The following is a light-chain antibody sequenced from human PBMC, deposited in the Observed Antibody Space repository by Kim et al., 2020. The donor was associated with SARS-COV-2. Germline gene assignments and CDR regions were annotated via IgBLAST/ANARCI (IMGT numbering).Light chain of an antibody. CDR2: DTT. Sequence: QAVVTQEPSLTVSPGETVTLTCSSSTGPVTSSHFPYWFQQRPGQAPRTLISDTTNTHSWTPARFSGSLLGDKAALTLSGAQPEDEADYYCLLSYSGVWVFGGGTQLTVL. V-gene: IGLV7-46*01. J-gene: IGLJ3*02. CDR3: LLSYSGVWV. CDR1: TGPVTSSHF.